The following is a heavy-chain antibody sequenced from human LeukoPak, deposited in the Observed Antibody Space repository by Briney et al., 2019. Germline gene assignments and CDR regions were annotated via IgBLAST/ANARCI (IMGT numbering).Heavy chain of an antibody. CDR1: GFTFSSYD. D-gene: IGHD3-10*01. V-gene: IGHV3-21*01. Sequence: PGGSLRPSCAASGFTFSSYDMSWVRQAPGKGLEWVSSISSGSSYMYYADSVKGRFTISRDNAKNSLYLQMNSLRAEDTAIYYCARGPQFSGPGWFDPWGQGTLVTVSS. J-gene: IGHJ5*02. CDR2: ISSGSSYM. CDR3: ARGPQFSGPGWFDP.